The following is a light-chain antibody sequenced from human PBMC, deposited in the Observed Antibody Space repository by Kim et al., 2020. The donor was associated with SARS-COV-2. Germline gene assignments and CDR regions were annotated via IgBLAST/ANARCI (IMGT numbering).Light chain of an antibody. Sequence: SVGDRVTISCRASQGIGSYLSWYQQKPGKAPKLLIYSASTLQSGVPSRFSGSGSWTEFTLTISSLQPEDFATYYCQELNTYPRVTFGQGTRLEIK. V-gene: IGKV1-9*01. J-gene: IGKJ5*01. CDR3: QELNTYPRVT. CDR2: SAS. CDR1: QGIGSY.